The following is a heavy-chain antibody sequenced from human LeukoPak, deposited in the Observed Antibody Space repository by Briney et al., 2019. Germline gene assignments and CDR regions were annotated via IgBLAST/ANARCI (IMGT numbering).Heavy chain of an antibody. V-gene: IGHV3-66*01. D-gene: IGHD6-13*01. J-gene: IGHJ3*02. CDR2: IYSGGST. CDR3: ATLPPPGSSWGFDAFDI. Sequence: GGSLRLSCAASGFTFSNYGMHWVRQAPGKGLEWVSVIYSGGSTYNADSVKGRLTISRDNSKNTLYLQMNSLRAEDTAVYYCATLPPPGSSWGFDAFDIWGQGTMVTASS. CDR1: GFTFSNYG.